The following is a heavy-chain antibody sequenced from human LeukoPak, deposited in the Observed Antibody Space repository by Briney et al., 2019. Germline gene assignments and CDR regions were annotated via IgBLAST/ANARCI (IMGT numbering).Heavy chain of an antibody. V-gene: IGHV4-38-2*02. CDR3: ARDALGYCSGGSCGVVWFDP. CDR1: GYSISSGYY. D-gene: IGHD2-15*01. J-gene: IGHJ5*02. CDR2: IYQSGST. Sequence: SETLSLTCTVSGYSISSGYYWGWIRQPPGKGLEWIGSIYQSGSTYYNPSLKSRVTISVDTSKNQFSLKLSSVTAADTAVYYCARDALGYCSGGSCGVVWFDPWGQGTLVTVSS.